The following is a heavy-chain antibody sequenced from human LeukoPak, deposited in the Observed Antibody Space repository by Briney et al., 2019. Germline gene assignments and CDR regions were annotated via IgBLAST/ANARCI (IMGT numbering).Heavy chain of an antibody. CDR2: ISGSGGST. Sequence: GGSLRLSCAASGFTFSSYAMSWVRQAPGKGLEWVSAISGSGGSTYYADSVKGRFTISRDNSKNTLHLQMNSLRAEDTAVYYCAKAAYYYDSSGYAWDYWGQGTLVTVSS. J-gene: IGHJ4*02. CDR1: GFTFSSYA. V-gene: IGHV3-23*01. CDR3: AKAAYYYDSSGYAWDY. D-gene: IGHD3-22*01.